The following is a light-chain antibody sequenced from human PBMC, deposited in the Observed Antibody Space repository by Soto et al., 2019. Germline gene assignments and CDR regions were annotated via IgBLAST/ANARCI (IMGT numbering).Light chain of an antibody. J-gene: IGLJ3*02. CDR1: SSNIGRST. CDR2: STN. Sequence: QSVLTQPPSTSGTPGQRVTIYCSGSSSNIGRSTENWYQQLPGTAPKVLVYSTNQRPSGVPDRFSGSKSGTSASLAISGLQSEDEADYYCAAWDDTLSVWVFGGGTKVTVL. V-gene: IGLV1-44*01. CDR3: AAWDDTLSVWV.